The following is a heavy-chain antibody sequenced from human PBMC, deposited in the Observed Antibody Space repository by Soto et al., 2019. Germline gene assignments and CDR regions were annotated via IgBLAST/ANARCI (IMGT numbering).Heavy chain of an antibody. CDR3: ARGDYYDTSGPFSDAFDN. J-gene: IGHJ3*02. D-gene: IGHD3-22*01. CDR1: GFSFSTYW. V-gene: IGHV3-7*04. Sequence: EVQLVESGGGLVQPGGSLRLSCAASGFSFSTYWMSWVRQAPGKGLEWVANIKPDGSQKWYVDSVKGRFTISRDNAKNSLYLQMNSLRAEDTAVYYCARGDYYDTSGPFSDAFDNWGHGTMVTVSS. CDR2: IKPDGSQK.